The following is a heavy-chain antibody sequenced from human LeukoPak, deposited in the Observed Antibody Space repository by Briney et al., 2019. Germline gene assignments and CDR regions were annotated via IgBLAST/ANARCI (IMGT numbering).Heavy chain of an antibody. Sequence: SETLSLTCTVSGGSISTYYWSWVRQPPRKGLQWIGHIYYTGSTTYNPSLKSRVTISVDRSKNQFSLRLSSVTAADTAVYYCARDITMVRGLVYYGMDVWGQGTTVTVSS. CDR1: GGSISTYY. D-gene: IGHD3-10*01. J-gene: IGHJ6*02. V-gene: IGHV4-59*01. CDR3: ARDITMVRGLVYYGMDV. CDR2: IYYTGST.